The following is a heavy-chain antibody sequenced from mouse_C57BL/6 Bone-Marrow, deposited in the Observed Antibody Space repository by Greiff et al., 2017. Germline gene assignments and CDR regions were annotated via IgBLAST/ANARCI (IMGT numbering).Heavy chain of an antibody. J-gene: IGHJ3*01. D-gene: IGHD4-1*01. CDR1: GFTFSNYW. Sequence: EVMLVESGGGLVQPGGSMKLSCVASGFTFSNYWMNWVRQSPEKGLEWVAQISLKYDNYATHSAETVKGRFTISRDDSKSCVNLQMNHLRAVDTVIYYGTGEELGVFAYWGQGTLVTVSA. V-gene: IGHV6-3*01. CDR2: ISLKYDNYAT. CDR3: TGEELGVFAY.